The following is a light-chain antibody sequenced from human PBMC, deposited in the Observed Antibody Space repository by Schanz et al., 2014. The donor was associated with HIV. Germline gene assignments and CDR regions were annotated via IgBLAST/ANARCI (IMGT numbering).Light chain of an antibody. Sequence: EIVMTQSPATLSVSPGERATLSCRASQSVSNNLAWYQQKPGQPPRLLMYDASSRATGFPDRFRGSGSGTDFTLTISGLQSEDFALYYCQQYSDWPPSTFGQGTKVEIK. V-gene: IGKV3D-15*01. CDR2: DAS. J-gene: IGKJ2*01. CDR3: QQYSDWPPST. CDR1: QSVSNN.